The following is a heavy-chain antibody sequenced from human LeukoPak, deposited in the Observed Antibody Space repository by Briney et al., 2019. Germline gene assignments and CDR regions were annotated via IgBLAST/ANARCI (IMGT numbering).Heavy chain of an antibody. CDR1: GYTFTDYS. Sequence: ASVKVSCKASGYTFTDYSINWVRQAPGQGLEWMGWISPYNTNYAQNVKGRVTMTTDTSTNTAYMELRSLRSDDTAVYYCARGPIYYDTSGYYDYWGQGTLVTVSS. CDR2: ISPYNT. D-gene: IGHD3-22*01. J-gene: IGHJ4*02. CDR3: ARGPIYYDTSGYYDY. V-gene: IGHV1-18*04.